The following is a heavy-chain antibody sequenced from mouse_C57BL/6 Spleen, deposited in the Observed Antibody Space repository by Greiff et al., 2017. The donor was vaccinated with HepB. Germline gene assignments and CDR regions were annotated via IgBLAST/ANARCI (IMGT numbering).Heavy chain of an antibody. CDR1: GYTFTSYW. J-gene: IGHJ4*01. D-gene: IGHD4-1*01. V-gene: IGHV1-61*01. CDR3: ASPKLGLGAMDY. CDR2: IYPSDSET. Sequence: QVQLQQPGAELVRPGSSVKLSCKASGYTFTSYWMDWVKQRPGQGLEWIGNIYPSDSETHYNQKFKDKATLTVDKSSSTAYMQLSSLTSEDSAVYYCASPKLGLGAMDYWGQGTSVTVSS.